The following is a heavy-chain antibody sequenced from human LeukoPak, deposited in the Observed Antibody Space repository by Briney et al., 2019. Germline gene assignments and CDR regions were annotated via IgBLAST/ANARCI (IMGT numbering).Heavy chain of an antibody. CDR3: ARDIVVVPAAPGAFDI. CDR1: GGTFSSYA. D-gene: IGHD2-2*01. CDR2: ITPIFGTA. V-gene: IGHV1-69*13. Sequence: ASVKVSCKASGGTFSSYAISWVRQAPGQGLEWMGGITPIFGTANYAQKFQGRVTITADESTSTAYMELSSLRSEDTAVYYCARDIVVVPAAPGAFDIWGQGTMVTVSS. J-gene: IGHJ3*02.